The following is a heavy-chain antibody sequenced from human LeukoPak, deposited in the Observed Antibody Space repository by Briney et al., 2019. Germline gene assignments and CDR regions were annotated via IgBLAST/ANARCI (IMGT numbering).Heavy chain of an antibody. CDR1: GFSFNSSD. J-gene: IGHJ4*02. CDR3: AREVIGGNSA. D-gene: IGHD4-23*01. V-gene: IGHV3-21*01. CDR2: ISSSSSSI. Sequence: GGALRLSCAALGFSFNSSDMNWVRQAPGKGREWVSSISSSSSSIYYADSVKARFTISRDNAKNSLYLQMNSLRAEDTAVYYCAREVIGGNSAWGQGALVTVSS.